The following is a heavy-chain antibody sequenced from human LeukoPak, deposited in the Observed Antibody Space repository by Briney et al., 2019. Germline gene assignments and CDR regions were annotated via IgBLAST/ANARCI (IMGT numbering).Heavy chain of an antibody. CDR1: GGSISSYY. J-gene: IGHJ4*02. CDR2: IYTSGST. D-gene: IGHD3-16*01. CDR3: ARLRSYFDY. V-gene: IGHV4-4*09. Sequence: MSSETLSLTCTVSGGSISSYYWSRTRQPPGKGLEWIGYIYTSGSTNYNPSLKSRVTISVDTSKNQFSLKLSSVTAADTAVYYCARLRSYFDYWGQGTLVTVSS.